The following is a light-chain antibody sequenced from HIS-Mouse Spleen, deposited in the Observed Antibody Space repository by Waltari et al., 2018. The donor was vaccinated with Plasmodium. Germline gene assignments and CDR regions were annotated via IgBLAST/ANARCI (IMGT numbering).Light chain of an antibody. CDR1: QSVSSY. J-gene: IGKJ4*01. Sequence: EIVLTQSPATLSLSPGERATLSCRASQSVSSYVAWYQQKPGQAPRLLIYDASNRATGIPARFSGSGSGTGFTLTISSLEPEDFAVYYCQQRSNWPPLTFGGGTKVEIK. CDR2: DAS. CDR3: QQRSNWPPLT. V-gene: IGKV3-11*01.